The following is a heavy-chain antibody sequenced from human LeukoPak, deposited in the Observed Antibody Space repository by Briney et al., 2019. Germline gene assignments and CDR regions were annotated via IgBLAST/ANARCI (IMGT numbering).Heavy chain of an antibody. CDR1: GGSISGYY. J-gene: IGHJ4*02. Sequence: SETLSLTCTVSGGSISGYYWSWVRQSPEKGLESIGFIYSTGSTSHNPSLRSRVTISIDTSQNQFYLRLTSVTAADTAVYYCARDDVRRSTFDYWGQGTLVTVSS. CDR3: ARDDVRRSTFDY. D-gene: IGHD1-26*01. CDR2: IYSTGST. V-gene: IGHV4-59*01.